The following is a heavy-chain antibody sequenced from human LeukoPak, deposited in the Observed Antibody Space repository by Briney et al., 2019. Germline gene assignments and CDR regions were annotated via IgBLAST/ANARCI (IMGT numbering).Heavy chain of an antibody. CDR1: GYTFTGYY. CDR2: INPNSGGT. V-gene: IGHV1-2*02. Sequence: ASVKVSCKASGYTFTGYYMHWVRQAPGQGLEWMGWINPNSGGTNYAQKFQGRVTMTRDTSISTAYMELSRLRSDDTAVYYCARALWELLQEYFDYWGQGTLVTVSS. CDR3: ARALWELLQEYFDY. J-gene: IGHJ4*02. D-gene: IGHD1-26*01.